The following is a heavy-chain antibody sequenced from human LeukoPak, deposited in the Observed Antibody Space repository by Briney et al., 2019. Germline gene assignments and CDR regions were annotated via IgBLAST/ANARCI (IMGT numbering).Heavy chain of an antibody. CDR1: GFTFSSYA. V-gene: IGHV3-23*01. CDR2: ISGNGDST. Sequence: ETGGSLRLSCAASGFTFSSYAMSWVRQAPGKGLEWVSAISGNGDSTYYADSVKGRLTISRDNSKNTLYLQMNSLRAEDTAVYNCARGRGSYSLDYWGQGTLVTVSS. CDR3: ARGRGSYSLDY. D-gene: IGHD3-10*01. J-gene: IGHJ4*02.